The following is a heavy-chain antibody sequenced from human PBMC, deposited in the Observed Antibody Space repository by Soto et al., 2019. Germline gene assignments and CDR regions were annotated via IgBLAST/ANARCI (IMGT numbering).Heavy chain of an antibody. V-gene: IGHV4-4*07. Sequence: PSETLSLTCIVSGGSISEKYWNWVRQPPGKGLEWIGLIFANGHTDYNPSLKSRVTMSVDASKNQFSLRLTSMTAADTAVYYCVASIAASGLNWLDPWGRGTLVTVYS. CDR3: VASIAASGLNWLDP. CDR1: GGSISEKY. J-gene: IGHJ5*02. D-gene: IGHD6-13*01. CDR2: IFANGHT.